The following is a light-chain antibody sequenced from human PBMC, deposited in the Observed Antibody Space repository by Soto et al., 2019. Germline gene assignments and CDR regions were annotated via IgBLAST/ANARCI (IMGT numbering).Light chain of an antibody. CDR3: QHYNTYSCT. CDR2: KAS. CDR1: QSISTW. J-gene: IGKJ2*02. Sequence: DIQMTQSPSTLSASVGDRVTITCRASQSISTWLAWYQQKPGKAPKLLIYKASSLESGVPSRFSGSGSGTEFTLTISGLQPDDFATYFCQHYNTYSCTFGQGTKLEIK. V-gene: IGKV1-5*03.